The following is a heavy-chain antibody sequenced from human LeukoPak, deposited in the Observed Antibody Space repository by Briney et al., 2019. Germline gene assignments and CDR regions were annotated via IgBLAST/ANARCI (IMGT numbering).Heavy chain of an antibody. CDR3: ARLLYSSSHGMDV. D-gene: IGHD6-6*01. V-gene: IGHV4-34*01. Sequence: PSETLSLTCTVSGDSISTYYWSWIRQPPGKGLEWIGEINHSGSTNYNPSLKSRVTISVDTSKNQFSLNLSSVTAADTAVYYCARLLYSSSHGMDVWGQGTTVTVSS. J-gene: IGHJ6*02. CDR1: GDSISTYY. CDR2: INHSGST.